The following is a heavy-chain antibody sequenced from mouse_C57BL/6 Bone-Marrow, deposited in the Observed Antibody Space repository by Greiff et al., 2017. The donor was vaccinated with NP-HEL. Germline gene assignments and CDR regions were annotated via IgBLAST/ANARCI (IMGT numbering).Heavy chain of an antibody. CDR2: IRLKSDNYAT. CDR1: GFTFSNYW. D-gene: IGHD4-1*01. CDR3: TPARTGTWFAY. Sequence: EVKLMESGGGLVQPGGSMKLSCVASGFTFSNYWMNWVRQSPEKGLEWVAQIRLKSDNYATHYAESVKGRFTISRDDSKSSVYLQMNNLRAEDTGIYYCTPARTGTWFAYWGQGTLVTVSA. V-gene: IGHV6-3*01. J-gene: IGHJ3*01.